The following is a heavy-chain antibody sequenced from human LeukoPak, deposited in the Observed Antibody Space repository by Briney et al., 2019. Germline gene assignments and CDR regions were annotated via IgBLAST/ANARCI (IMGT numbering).Heavy chain of an antibody. V-gene: IGHV3-23*01. Sequence: GGSLRLSCAASGLTFPSYAMTWVRQAPGKGLEWVSVISAGSNGYYADSVKGRFTVSRDNSKNTLYLQMSSLRDEDTAVYYCAKYRTTSSSRDFDNWGPGTLVTVSS. CDR3: AKYRTTSSSRDFDN. CDR2: ISAGSNG. CDR1: GLTFPSYA. D-gene: IGHD6-6*01. J-gene: IGHJ4*02.